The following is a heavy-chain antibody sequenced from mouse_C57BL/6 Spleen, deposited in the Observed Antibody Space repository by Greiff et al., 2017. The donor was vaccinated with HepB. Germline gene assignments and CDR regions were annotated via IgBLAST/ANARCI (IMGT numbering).Heavy chain of an antibody. J-gene: IGHJ2*01. CDR2: IDPSDSET. Sequence: VQLQQPGAELVRPGSSVKLSCKASGYTFTSYWMHWVKQRPIQGLEWIGNIDPSDSETHYNQKFKDKATLTVDKSSSTAYMQLSSLTSEDSAVYYCARRNYYGNYRSYFDYWGQGTTLTVSS. V-gene: IGHV1-52*01. CDR3: ARRNYYGNYRSYFDY. CDR1: GYTFTSYW. D-gene: IGHD2-1*01.